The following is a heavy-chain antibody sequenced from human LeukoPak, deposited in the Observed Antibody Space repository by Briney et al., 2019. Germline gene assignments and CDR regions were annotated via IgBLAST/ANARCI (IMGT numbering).Heavy chain of an antibody. V-gene: IGHV3-7*01. CDR1: GFTFSSYW. J-gene: IGHJ4*02. Sequence: GGSLRLSCAASGFTFSSYWMSWVRQAPGKGLEWVANIKQDGSEKYYVDSVKGRFTISRDNAKNSLHLQMNSLRAEDTAVYYCARVKGIAVAGIDYWGQGTPVTVSS. CDR3: ARVKGIAVAGIDY. CDR2: IKQDGSEK. D-gene: IGHD6-19*01.